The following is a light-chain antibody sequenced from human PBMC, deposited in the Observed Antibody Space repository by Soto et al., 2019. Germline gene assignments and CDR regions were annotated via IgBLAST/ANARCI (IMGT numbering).Light chain of an antibody. CDR2: GAS. CDR3: QQYDNRPWT. Sequence: EIVMTQSPATLSVSPGGRATLSCRASQGVSSNVAWYQQKPGQAPRLLIYGASTRATGIPAGFSGSGSGTEFPLTIRSLQSEDFAAYYCQQYDNRPWTFGQGTKVEI. V-gene: IGKV3-15*01. J-gene: IGKJ1*01. CDR1: QGVSSN.